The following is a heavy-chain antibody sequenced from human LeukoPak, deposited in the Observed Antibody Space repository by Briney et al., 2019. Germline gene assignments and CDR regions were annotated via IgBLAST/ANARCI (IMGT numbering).Heavy chain of an antibody. J-gene: IGHJ4*02. Sequence: GGSLRLSCAASGFTFSNYERNWVRHAPGKGLELVSYISSSGSTRTYADSVKGRFTISRDNAKNSLSLEMNSLRAEDTAVYYCARAIVSAVAGNFDYWGQGTLVTVSS. CDR2: ISSSGSTR. CDR1: GFTFSNYE. CDR3: ARAIVSAVAGNFDY. V-gene: IGHV3-48*03. D-gene: IGHD6-19*01.